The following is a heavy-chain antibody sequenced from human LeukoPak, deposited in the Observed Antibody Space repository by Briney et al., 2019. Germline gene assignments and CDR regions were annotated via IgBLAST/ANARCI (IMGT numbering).Heavy chain of an antibody. CDR3: ARSPHDYGVSYDKMYYFDY. CDR1: GYTFTSYY. V-gene: IGHV1-46*01. D-gene: IGHD4/OR15-4a*01. Sequence: ASVKVSCKASGYTFTSYYMHWVRQAPGQGLEWMGIINPSGGSTSYAQKFQGRVTMTRDTSTSTVYMELSSLRSEDTAVYYCARSPHDYGVSYDKMYYFDYWGQGTLVTVSS. CDR2: INPSGGST. J-gene: IGHJ4*02.